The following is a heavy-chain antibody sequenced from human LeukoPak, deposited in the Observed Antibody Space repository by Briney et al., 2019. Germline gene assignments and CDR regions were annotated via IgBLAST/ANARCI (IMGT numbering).Heavy chain of an antibody. CDR3: ARDRRDRRYFDY. Sequence: PGRSLRLSCAASGFTFSSYAMHWVRQAPGKGLEWVAVISYDGSNKYYADSVKGRFTISRDNSKNTLYLQMNSLRAEDTAVYYCARDRRDRRYFDYWGQGTLVTVSS. V-gene: IGHV3-30-3*01. CDR2: ISYDGSNK. J-gene: IGHJ4*02. CDR1: GFTFSSYA.